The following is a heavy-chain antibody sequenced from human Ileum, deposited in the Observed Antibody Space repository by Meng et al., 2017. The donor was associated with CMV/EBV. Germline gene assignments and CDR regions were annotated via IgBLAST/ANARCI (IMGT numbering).Heavy chain of an antibody. CDR2: IYPGDSDT. CDR3: ARLVGYGGNSLLSWFDS. Sequence: GGSLRLSCQGSGYRFNSYWIAWVRQMPGKGLEWVGRIYPGDSDTRYSSSFQGHVNLSVDKSISTAYLHLSSLKASASAMYFCARLVGYGGNSLLSWFDSWGQGTLVTVSS. D-gene: IGHD4-23*01. CDR1: GYRFNSYW. V-gene: IGHV5-51*06. J-gene: IGHJ5*01.